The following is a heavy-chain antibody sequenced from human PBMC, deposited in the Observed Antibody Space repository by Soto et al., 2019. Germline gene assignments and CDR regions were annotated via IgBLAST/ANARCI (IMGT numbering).Heavy chain of an antibody. CDR3: PSGSHAPEQSLLQH. CDR1: GGTFSSYS. D-gene: IGHD3-10*01. CDR2: IIPILGTA. V-gene: IGHV1-69*08. Sequence: SVKVSCKASGGTFSSYSVSWVRQAPGQGLEWMGRIIPILGTANYAQKFQGRATITGNEPTSTAYRGLSTLRSEDTVVYYCPSGSHAPEQSLLQHGRQGTLFTVSS. J-gene: IGHJ1*01.